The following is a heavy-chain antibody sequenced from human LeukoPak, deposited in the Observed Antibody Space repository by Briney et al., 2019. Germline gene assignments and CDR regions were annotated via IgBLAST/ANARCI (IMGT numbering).Heavy chain of an antibody. J-gene: IGHJ4*02. Sequence: GGSLRLSCAASGFTFRSYWMSWVRQAPGKGLEWVANIKQDGSEKYYVDSVRGRFTISRDNAKNSLYLRMNSLRAEDTAVYYCARDPAGTSFDYWGQGTLVTVSS. V-gene: IGHV3-7*01. CDR3: ARDPAGTSFDY. CDR2: IKQDGSEK. CDR1: GFTFRSYW.